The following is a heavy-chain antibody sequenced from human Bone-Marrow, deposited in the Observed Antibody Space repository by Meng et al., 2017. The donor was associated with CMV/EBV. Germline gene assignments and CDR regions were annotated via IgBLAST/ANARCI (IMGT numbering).Heavy chain of an antibody. CDR1: GGSISSGPYY. D-gene: IGHD4-17*01. CDR2: ISYSGTT. CDR3: ARETSLRTVTTLGDY. V-gene: IGHV4-39*02. J-gene: IGHJ4*02. Sequence: SETLSLTCTVSGGSISSGPYYWGWIRQPPGQGLAWIASISYSGTTYYNPSLRSRLTISVDTSRNQFSLKLDSVTAADTAVYYCARETSLRTVTTLGDYWGQGTLVTVSS.